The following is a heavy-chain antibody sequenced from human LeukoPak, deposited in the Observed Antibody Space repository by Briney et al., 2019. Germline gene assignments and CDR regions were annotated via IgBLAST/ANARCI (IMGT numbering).Heavy chain of an antibody. CDR1: GGSFSGYY. CDR3: AGRTGGFDY. V-gene: IGHV4-34*01. CDR2: INHSGST. Sequence: PSETLSLTCAVYGGSFSGYYWSWIRQPPGKGLEWIGEINHSGSTNYNPSLKSRVTISVDTSKNQFSLKLSSVTAADPAVYYCAGRTGGFDYWGQGTLVTVSS. D-gene: IGHD2-8*02. J-gene: IGHJ4*02.